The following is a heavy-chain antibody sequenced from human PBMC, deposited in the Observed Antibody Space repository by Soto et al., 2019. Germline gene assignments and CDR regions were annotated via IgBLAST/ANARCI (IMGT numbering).Heavy chain of an antibody. J-gene: IGHJ4*01. Sequence: SETLSLTCTVSGGSISSSSYYWGWIRQPPGKGLEWIGSIYYSGSTYYNPSLKSRVTISVDTSKNQFSLKLSSVTAADTAVYYCARLPYGDHPFDYWGQGTLVTGSS. D-gene: IGHD4-17*01. CDR3: ARLPYGDHPFDY. CDR1: GGSISSSSYY. CDR2: IYYSGST. V-gene: IGHV4-39*01.